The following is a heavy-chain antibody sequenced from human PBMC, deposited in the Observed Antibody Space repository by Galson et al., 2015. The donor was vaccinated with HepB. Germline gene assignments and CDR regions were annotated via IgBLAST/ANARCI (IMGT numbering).Heavy chain of an antibody. CDR3: AKGGNYYDASAHYTSQDPLDY. J-gene: IGHJ4*02. CDR2: TNGNGRST. CDR1: GSKFSSYA. Sequence: SLRLSCAASGSKFSSYAMSWVRQAPGKGLEWVSTTNGNGRSTHYANSVKGRFTVSGDNSKNTLYLQMTTLRAEDTAVYYCAKGGNYYDASAHYTSQDPLDYWGQGALVTVSS. D-gene: IGHD3-22*01. V-gene: IGHV3-23*01.